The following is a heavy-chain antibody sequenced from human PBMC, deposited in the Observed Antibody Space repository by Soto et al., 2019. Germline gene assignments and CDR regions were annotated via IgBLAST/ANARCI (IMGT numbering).Heavy chain of an antibody. D-gene: IGHD3-22*01. CDR3: VKDRDSNSWPSRDV. CDR2: ISPKSGNI. V-gene: IGHV1-18*01. J-gene: IGHJ6*02. Sequence: ASVKVSCKTSGYTFTRNGISGVRQAPGQGLGWMGWISPKSGNIKYAQKFQGRVIMTTDTSTSTAYMELRSLRSDDTAVYYCVKDRDSNSWPSRDVWGPGTTVTVSS. CDR1: GYTFTRNG.